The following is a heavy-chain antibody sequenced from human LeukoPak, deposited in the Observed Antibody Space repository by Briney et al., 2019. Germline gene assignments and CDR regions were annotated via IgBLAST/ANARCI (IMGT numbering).Heavy chain of an antibody. Sequence: GGSLRLSCAASGFTFSLFTMNWVRQAPGKGLEWVSSISGSSAYIYNADSLKGRFTISRDNAKNSLYLQMDSLRAEDTAVYYCARDRTYYYDSSASIDYRGQGTLVTVSS. D-gene: IGHD3-22*01. V-gene: IGHV3-21*01. J-gene: IGHJ4*02. CDR2: ISGSSAYI. CDR1: GFTFSLFT. CDR3: ARDRTYYYDSSASIDY.